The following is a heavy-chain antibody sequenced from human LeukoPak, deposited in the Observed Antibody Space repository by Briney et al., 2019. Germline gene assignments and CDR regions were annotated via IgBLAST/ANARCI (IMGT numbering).Heavy chain of an antibody. CDR1: GYTFTGYY. CDR2: INPNSGGT. V-gene: IGHV1-2*04. J-gene: IGHJ1*01. Sequence: GASVTVSCKASGYTFTGYYMHWVRQAPGQGLEWMGWINPNSGGTNYAQKFQGWVTMTRDTSISTAYMELSRLRSDDTAVYYCARSQYSGSYFPFQHWGQGTLVTVSS. D-gene: IGHD1-26*01. CDR3: ARSQYSGSYFPFQH.